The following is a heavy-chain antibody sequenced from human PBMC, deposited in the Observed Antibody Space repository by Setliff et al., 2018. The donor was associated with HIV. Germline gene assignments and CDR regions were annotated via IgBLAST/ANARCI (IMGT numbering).Heavy chain of an antibody. D-gene: IGHD6-19*01. V-gene: IGHV4-4*08. Sequence: SETLSLTCTVSGGSISSYYWSWIRQSPGKGLEWIGYISTSGNTKYNPSLKSRVTMSVDTSKNQLSLRLRSVTAADTAVFYCARLRAVSSTYYYYYMDVWGKGTTVTAP. CDR3: ARLRAVSSTYYYYYMDV. CDR2: ISTSGNT. J-gene: IGHJ6*03. CDR1: GGSISSYY.